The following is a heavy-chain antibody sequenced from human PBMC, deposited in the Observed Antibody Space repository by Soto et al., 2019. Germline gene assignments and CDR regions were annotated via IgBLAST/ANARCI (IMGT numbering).Heavy chain of an antibody. D-gene: IGHD6-25*01. V-gene: IGHV1-69*01. Sequence: QVQLVQSGPEVKKHGSTVTVSCTAPGGTFSSYGISWVRQAPGQGLEWMGGITPRFGIADYAQKFQGRVTITADESTNTAKMELSSLRSGDTAVYFCGRLAARRIDYWGQGTLVTVSS. CDR3: GRLAARRIDY. J-gene: IGHJ4*02. CDR1: GGTFSSYG. CDR2: ITPRFGIA.